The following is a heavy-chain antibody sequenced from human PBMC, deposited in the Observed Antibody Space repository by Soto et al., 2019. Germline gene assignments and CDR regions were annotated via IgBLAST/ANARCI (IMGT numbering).Heavy chain of an antibody. CDR3: ARAKTTMIVPENY. J-gene: IGHJ4*02. CDR1: GGSISSYY. CDR2: ISYSGST. D-gene: IGHD3-22*01. V-gene: IGHV4-59*08. Sequence: SETLSLTCTVSGGSISSYYWSWIRQPPGKGLEWVAYISYSGSTNYNPSLKSRVTISVDTSKNQFSLKLTSVTAADTAVYFCARAKTTMIVPENYWGQGTLVTVSS.